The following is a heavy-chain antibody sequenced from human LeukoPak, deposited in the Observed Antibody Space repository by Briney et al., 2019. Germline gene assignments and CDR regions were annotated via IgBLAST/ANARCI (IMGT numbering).Heavy chain of an antibody. J-gene: IGHJ3*02. V-gene: IGHV3-23*01. Sequence: GGSLRLSCAASGFTFSSYAMGWVRQAPGKGLDWVSSIGVDSITYYLDSVRGRVTISRDNSKSTLYLQMHGLRAEDTALYYCAKCNLNNCREGFDIWGQGTMVTVSS. CDR1: GFTFSSYA. CDR3: AKCNLNNCREGFDI. CDR2: IGVDSIT. D-gene: IGHD1-1*01.